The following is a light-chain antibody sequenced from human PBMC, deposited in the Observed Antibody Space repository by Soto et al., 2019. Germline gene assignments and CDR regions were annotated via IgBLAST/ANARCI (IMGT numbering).Light chain of an antibody. CDR3: SSYTISSTLV. V-gene: IGLV2-14*01. J-gene: IGLJ1*01. Sequence: QSALTQPASVSGSPGQSITISCTGTSSDVGGYNYVSWYQQHPGKAPKLMIYDVSNRPLGVSNRFSGSKSGNTASLTISGLQAEDEADYYCSSYTISSTLVFGTGTKVTDL. CDR1: SSDVGGYNY. CDR2: DVS.